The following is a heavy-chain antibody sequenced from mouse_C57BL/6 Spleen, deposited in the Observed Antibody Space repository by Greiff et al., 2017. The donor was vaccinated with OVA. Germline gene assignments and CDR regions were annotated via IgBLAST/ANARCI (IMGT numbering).Heavy chain of an antibody. CDR3: ARGRENYGRAMDY. V-gene: IGHV1-72*01. J-gene: IGHJ4*01. D-gene: IGHD2-4*01. Sequence: QVQLQQPGAELVKPGASVKLSCKASGYTFTSYWMHWVKQRPGRGLEWIGRIDPNSGGTTYNEKFKSKATLTVDKPSSTAYMQLSSLTSEDSAVDYCARGRENYGRAMDYWGQGTSVTVSS. CDR1: GYTFTSYW. CDR2: IDPNSGGT.